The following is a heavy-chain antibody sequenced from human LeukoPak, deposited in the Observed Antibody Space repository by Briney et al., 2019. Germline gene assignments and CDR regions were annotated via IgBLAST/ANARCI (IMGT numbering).Heavy chain of an antibody. Sequence: ASVKVPCKASGYTFTSYAMHWVRQAPGQRLEWMGWINAGNGNTKYSQEFQGRVTMTRDTSISTAYMELSRLRSDDTAVYYCARVGGSGSYYNDYWGQGTLVTVSS. CDR1: GYTFTSYA. D-gene: IGHD3-10*01. V-gene: IGHV1-3*01. CDR3: ARVGGSGSYYNDY. J-gene: IGHJ4*02. CDR2: INAGNGNT.